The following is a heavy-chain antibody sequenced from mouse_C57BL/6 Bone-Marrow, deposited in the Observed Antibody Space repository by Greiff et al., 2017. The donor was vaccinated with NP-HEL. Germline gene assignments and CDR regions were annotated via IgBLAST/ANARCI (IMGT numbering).Heavy chain of an antibody. CDR2: IDPENGDT. CDR1: GFNIKDDY. CDR3: THLSLGWFAY. V-gene: IGHV14-4*01. D-gene: IGHD1-1*01. J-gene: IGHJ3*01. Sequence: VQLQQSGAELVRPGASVKLSCTASGFNIKDDYMHWVKQRPEQGLEWIGWIDPENGDTEYASKFQGKATITADTSSNTAYLQLSSLTSEDTAVYYCTHLSLGWFAYWGQGTLVTVSA.